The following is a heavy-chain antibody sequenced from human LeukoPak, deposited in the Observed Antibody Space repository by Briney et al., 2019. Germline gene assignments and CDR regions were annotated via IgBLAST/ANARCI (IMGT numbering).Heavy chain of an antibody. J-gene: IGHJ4*02. D-gene: IGHD4-17*01. CDR2: IYYSGST. Sequence: PSETLSLTCTVSGGSISSYYWSWIRQPPGKGLEWIGYIYYSGSTNYNPPLKSRVTISVDTSKNQFSLKLSSVTAADTAVYYCARDHYGDYFDYWGQGTLVTVSS. V-gene: IGHV4-59*01. CDR3: ARDHYGDYFDY. CDR1: GGSISSYY.